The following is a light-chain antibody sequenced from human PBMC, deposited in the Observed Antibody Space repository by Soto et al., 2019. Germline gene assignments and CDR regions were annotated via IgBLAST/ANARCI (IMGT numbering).Light chain of an antibody. V-gene: IGKV1-6*01. CDR3: LQDYNLLT. Sequence: AIEMTQSPSSLSASVGDRVTITCRASQVIGSDLAWYQQRPGRAPKLLIYAASSLQIGVPSRFSASGSGTDFTLTISSLQPEDLATYYCLQDYNLLTFGGGTKVEIK. CDR2: AAS. CDR1: QVIGSD. J-gene: IGKJ4*01.